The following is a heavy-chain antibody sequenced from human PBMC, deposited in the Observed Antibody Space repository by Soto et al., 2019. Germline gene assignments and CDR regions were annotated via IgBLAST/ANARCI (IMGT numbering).Heavy chain of an antibody. J-gene: IGHJ4*02. V-gene: IGHV4-4*02. CDR3: ASRDPGTSVDC. Sequence: SETLSLTCAVSGGSFTSNNWWTWVRQPPGQGLKWIGEIYRTGSTNYNPSLKSRVTISLDKSENQFSLKVTSLTAADTAVYYCASRDPGTSVDCWGQGTLVTVSS. CDR1: GGSFTSNNW. D-gene: IGHD1-7*01. CDR2: IYRTGST.